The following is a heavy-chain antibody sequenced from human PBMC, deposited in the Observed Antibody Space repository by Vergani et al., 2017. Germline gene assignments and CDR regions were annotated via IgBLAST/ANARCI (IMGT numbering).Heavy chain of an antibody. CDR1: GRSISSGSYY. V-gene: IGHV4-61*02. CDR2: IYTSGST. D-gene: IGHD3-10*01. Sequence: QVQLQESGPGLVKPSQTLSLTCTVSGRSISSGSYYWSWIRQPAGKGLEWNGRIYTSGSTNYNPSLKSRVTMSVDTSKNRFSLRRSSVTAADTAVYYCARLYYYGSGTTWGQGTLVTVSS. J-gene: IGHJ4*02. CDR3: ARLYYYGSGTT.